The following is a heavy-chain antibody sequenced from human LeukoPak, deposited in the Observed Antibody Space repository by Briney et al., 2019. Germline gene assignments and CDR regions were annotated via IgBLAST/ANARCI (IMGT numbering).Heavy chain of an antibody. CDR3: ARAGGYMNWFDP. CDR1: GGSISSYY. V-gene: IGHV4-59*01. J-gene: IGHJ5*02. D-gene: IGHD3-16*01. Sequence: SETLSLTCTVSGGSISSYYWTWIRQPPGKGLEWIGYIYYSGTTYYNPSLKSRVTISLDTSKNKFSLNLTSENVADTAVYYCARAGGYMNWFDPWGRGTLVTVSS. CDR2: IYYSGTT.